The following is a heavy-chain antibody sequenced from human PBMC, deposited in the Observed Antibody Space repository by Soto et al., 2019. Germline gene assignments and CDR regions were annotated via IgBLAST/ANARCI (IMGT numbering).Heavy chain of an antibody. V-gene: IGHV1-46*03. CDR1: GGTFSSYA. CDR3: ARPSDYSGTGAFDI. J-gene: IGHJ3*02. Sequence: ASVKVSCKASGGTFSSYAISWVRQAPGQGLEWMGIISPSSGSTSYAQRFQGRVTVTRDTSTSTVYMELSSLRSEDTAVYYCARPSDYSGTGAFDIWGQGTMVTVSS. CDR2: ISPSSGST. D-gene: IGHD3-3*01.